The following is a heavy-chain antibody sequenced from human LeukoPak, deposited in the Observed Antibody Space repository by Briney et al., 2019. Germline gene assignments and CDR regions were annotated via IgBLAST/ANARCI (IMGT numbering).Heavy chain of an antibody. CDR3: ARDVWPGYSGYDSPLDY. Sequence: GGSLRLSCAASGFTFSTYSMNWVRQAPGKGLEWVSSVSSGSSYIYYADSVKGRFTISRDNSKNTLYLQMNSLRAEDTAVYYCARDVWPGYSGYDSPLDYWGQGTLVTVSS. J-gene: IGHJ4*02. CDR2: VSSGSSYI. V-gene: IGHV3-21*01. D-gene: IGHD5-12*01. CDR1: GFTFSTYS.